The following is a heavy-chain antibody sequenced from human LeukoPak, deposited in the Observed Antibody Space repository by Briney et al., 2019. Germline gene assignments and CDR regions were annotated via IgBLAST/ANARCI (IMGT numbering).Heavy chain of an antibody. J-gene: IGHJ4*02. V-gene: IGHV4-39*07. CDR3: ARSYYYDSSGSRYRPLRY. D-gene: IGHD3-22*01. Sequence: PSETLSLTCTVSGGSISSSSYYWGWIRQPPGKGLEWIGSIYYSGSTYYNPSLKSRVTISVDTSKNQFSLKLSSVTAADTAVYYCARSYYYDSSGSRYRPLRYWGQGTLVTVSS. CDR1: GGSISSSSYY. CDR2: IYYSGST.